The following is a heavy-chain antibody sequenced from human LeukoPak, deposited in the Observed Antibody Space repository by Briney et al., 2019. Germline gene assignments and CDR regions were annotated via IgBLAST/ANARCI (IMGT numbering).Heavy chain of an antibody. D-gene: IGHD2-2*01. J-gene: IGHJ6*03. CDR2: INHSGST. Sequence: SETLSLTCAVYGGSFSGYYWSWIRQPPGKGLEWIGEINHSGSTNYNPSLKSRVTISVDTSKNQFSLKLSSVTAADTAVYYCATLYSSTSWDSYYYYMDVWGKGTTVTASS. CDR3: ATLYSSTSWDSYYYYMDV. CDR1: GGSFSGYY. V-gene: IGHV4-34*01.